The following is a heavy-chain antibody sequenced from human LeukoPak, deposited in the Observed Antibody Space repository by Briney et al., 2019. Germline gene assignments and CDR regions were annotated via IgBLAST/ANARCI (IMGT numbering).Heavy chain of an antibody. V-gene: IGHV3-23*01. CDR1: GFTFSTYA. Sequence: PGGSLRLSCAGSGFTFSTYAMSWVRLAPRKGLEWVSGISATGGDTDYADSVKGRFTISRDNSKNTVYLQMNSLRAEDTAVYYCARRWYSGRPTTIDYLGQGALVTDSS. D-gene: IGHD3-10*01. J-gene: IGHJ4*02. CDR3: ARRWYSGRPTTIDY. CDR2: ISATGGDT.